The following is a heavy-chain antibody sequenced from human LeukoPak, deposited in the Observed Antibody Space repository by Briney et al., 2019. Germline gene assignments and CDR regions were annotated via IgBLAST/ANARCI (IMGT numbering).Heavy chain of an antibody. D-gene: IGHD3-10*01. V-gene: IGHV5-51*01. CDR2: VYPGDSDT. CDR1: GYSFADSW. Sequence: GESLKISCKGSGYSFADSWIAWVRQMPGKGLEWMGLVYPGDSDTRYSPSFQGQVSISVDKSISTTFLQWSSLKASDTAVYYCARQYGRPYDYWGQGTLVSVSS. CDR3: ARQYGRPYDY. J-gene: IGHJ4*02.